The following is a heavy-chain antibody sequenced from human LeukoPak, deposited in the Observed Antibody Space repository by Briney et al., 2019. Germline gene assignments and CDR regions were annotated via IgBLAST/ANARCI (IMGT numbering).Heavy chain of an antibody. CDR3: ARADVTYYYDSSGYYAGLYFDY. Sequence: PSDTLSLTCTVSGGSISSSSYYWGWIHKPPGKGLEWIGSIYYSGSTYYNPSLKSRVTISVDTSKNQLSLKLSSVTAADTAVYYCARADVTYYYDSSGYYAGLYFDYWGQGTLVTVSS. J-gene: IGHJ4*02. V-gene: IGHV4-39*07. D-gene: IGHD3-22*01. CDR1: GGSISSSSYY. CDR2: IYYSGST.